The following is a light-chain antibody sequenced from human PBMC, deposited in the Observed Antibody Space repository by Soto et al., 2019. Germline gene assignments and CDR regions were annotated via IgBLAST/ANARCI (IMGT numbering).Light chain of an antibody. Sequence: SYELTQPPSVSVSPGQTASITSSGDKLGDKYACWYQQKPGQSPVLVIYQDSKRPSGIPERFSGSNSGNTATLTISGTQAMDEADYYCQAWDSSTRVVFGGGTKVTVL. CDR1: KLGDKY. CDR3: QAWDSSTRVV. CDR2: QDS. V-gene: IGLV3-1*01. J-gene: IGLJ2*01.